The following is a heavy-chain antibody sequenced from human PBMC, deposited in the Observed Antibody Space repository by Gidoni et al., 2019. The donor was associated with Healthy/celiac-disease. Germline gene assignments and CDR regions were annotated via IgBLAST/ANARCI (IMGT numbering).Heavy chain of an antibody. CDR3: ARDSPLLLWGATPDY. Sequence: ELRRGESGGGLVRPGGSVRRSCAASDFPFSGDGMHGVRQAPGKGLVWVSRINSDGSSTSYADSVKGRFTISRDNAKNTLYLQMNSLRAEDTAVYYCARDSPLLLWGATPDYWGQGTLVTVSS. CDR1: DFPFSGDG. CDR2: INSDGSST. D-gene: IGHD1-26*01. J-gene: IGHJ4*02. V-gene: IGHV3-74*01.